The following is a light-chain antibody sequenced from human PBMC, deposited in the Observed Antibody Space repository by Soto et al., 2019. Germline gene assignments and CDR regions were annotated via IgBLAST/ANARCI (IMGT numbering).Light chain of an antibody. CDR3: TSYTSYSTVW. V-gene: IGLV2-14*01. Sequence: QSVLTQPASVSGSPGQSITLSCSGTSSDVGGYNYVSWYQQHPGKAPKLMIYEVSNRSSGVSNRFSGSKSGNTASLTISGLQAEDEADYYCTSYTSYSTVWFGGGTKVTVL. CDR1: SSDVGGYNY. CDR2: EVS. J-gene: IGLJ3*02.